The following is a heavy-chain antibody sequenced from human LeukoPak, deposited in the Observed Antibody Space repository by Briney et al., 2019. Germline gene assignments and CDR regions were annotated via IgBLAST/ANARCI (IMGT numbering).Heavy chain of an antibody. CDR1: GGTFSSYA. D-gene: IGHD3-22*01. V-gene: IGHV1-69*13. J-gene: IGHJ4*02. CDR3: ARDRYDSSGDYYFDY. Sequence: SVKVSCKASGGTFSSYAISWVRQAPGQGLEWMGGIIPTFGTANYAQKFQGRVTITADESTSTAYMELSSLRSEDTAVYYCARDRYDSSGDYYFDYWGQGTLVTVSS. CDR2: IIPTFGTA.